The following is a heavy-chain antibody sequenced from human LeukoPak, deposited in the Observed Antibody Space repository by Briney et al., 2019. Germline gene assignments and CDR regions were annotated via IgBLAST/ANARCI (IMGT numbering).Heavy chain of an antibody. J-gene: IGHJ5*02. CDR2: INPNSGGT. D-gene: IGHD3-10*02. Sequence: ASVKVSCKASGYTFTGYYMHWVRQAPGQGLGWMGWINPNSGGTNYAQKFQGRVTMTRDTSISTAYMELSRLRSDDTAVYYCARGRKPFSGTAIYSGNWFDPWGQGTLVTVSS. V-gene: IGHV1-2*02. CDR3: ARGRKPFSGTAIYSGNWFDP. CDR1: GYTFTGYY.